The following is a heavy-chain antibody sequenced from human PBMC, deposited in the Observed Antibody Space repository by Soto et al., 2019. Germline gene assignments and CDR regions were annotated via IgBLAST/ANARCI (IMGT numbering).Heavy chain of an antibody. Sequence: QVQLVESGGGVVQPGRSLRLSCAASGFTFSSYGMHWVRQAPGKGLEWVAVISYDGSNKYYADSVKGRFTISRDNSKNTLYLQMNSLRAEDTAVYYCAKAQKRAITGIYGAPHAFDIWGQGTMVTVSS. CDR1: GFTFSSYG. CDR2: ISYDGSNK. V-gene: IGHV3-30*18. D-gene: IGHD1-20*01. CDR3: AKAQKRAITGIYGAPHAFDI. J-gene: IGHJ3*02.